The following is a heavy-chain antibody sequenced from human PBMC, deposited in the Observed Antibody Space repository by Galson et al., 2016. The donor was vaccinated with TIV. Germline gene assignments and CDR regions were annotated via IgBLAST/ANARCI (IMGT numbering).Heavy chain of an antibody. CDR1: GYTFTSYY. CDR2: INPSGGST. Sequence: SVKVSCKASGYTFTSYYMHWVRQAPGQGLEWMGIINPSGGSTTYAQKFQGRVTMTRDMSTTTVHMELSSLRSEDTAVYYCAKIGQEHDAFDIWGQGTMVTVFS. D-gene: IGHD1/OR15-1a*01. J-gene: IGHJ3*02. V-gene: IGHV1-46*01. CDR3: AKIGQEHDAFDI.